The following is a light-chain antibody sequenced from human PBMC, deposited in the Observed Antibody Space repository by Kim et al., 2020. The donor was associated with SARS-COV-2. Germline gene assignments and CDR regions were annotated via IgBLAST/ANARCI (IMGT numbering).Light chain of an antibody. Sequence: VSPGQTASITCSGDKLGDKYACWYQQKPGQSPVLVIYQDSKRPSGIPERFSGSNSGNTATLTISGTQAMDEADYYCQAWDSSTYVFGTGTKVTV. CDR1: KLGDKY. J-gene: IGLJ1*01. CDR3: QAWDSSTYV. CDR2: QDS. V-gene: IGLV3-1*01.